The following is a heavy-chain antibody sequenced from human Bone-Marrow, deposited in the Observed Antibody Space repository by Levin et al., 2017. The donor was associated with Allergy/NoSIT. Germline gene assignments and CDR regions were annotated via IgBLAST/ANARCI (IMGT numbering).Heavy chain of an antibody. V-gene: IGHV4-34*01. Sequence: SQTLSLTCGVNGESFSGFYWTWIRQSPGKGLEWIGQINHSGDSNYNPSLKSRVSTSVDTSRKQFSLRLTSVTAADSGLYYCARGHSTSGFDNWGRGTLVTVSS. J-gene: IGHJ4*01. CDR1: GESFSGFY. CDR2: INHSGDS. D-gene: IGHD4-11*01. CDR3: ARGHSTSGFDN.